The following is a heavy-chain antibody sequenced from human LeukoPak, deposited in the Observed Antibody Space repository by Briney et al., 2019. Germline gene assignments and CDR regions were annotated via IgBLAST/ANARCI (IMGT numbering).Heavy chain of an antibody. J-gene: IGHJ4*02. CDR2: IIPIFGTA. CDR1: GGTFSSYA. CDR3: ARGKSIDIVVVPAAVDY. Sequence: ASVKVSCKASGGTFSSYAISWVRQAPGQGLEWMGGIIPIFGTANYAQKFQGRVTITADKSTSTAYMELSSLRSEDTAVYYCARGKSIDIVVVPAAVDYWGQGTLVTVSS. V-gene: IGHV1-69*06. D-gene: IGHD2-2*01.